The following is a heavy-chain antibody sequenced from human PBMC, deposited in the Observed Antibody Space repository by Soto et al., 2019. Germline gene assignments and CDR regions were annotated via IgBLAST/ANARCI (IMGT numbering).Heavy chain of an antibody. J-gene: IGHJ3*02. CDR2: ISSATTYI. Sequence: PGGSLRLSCAASDFAFGSHTMAWVRQAPGKGLEWVSSISSATTYILYVDSVRGRFTISRDNAKKSLFLQMDSLTAEDTAVYFCASKFINGDHSGPFDIWGPGTMATVSS. CDR1: DFAFGSHT. D-gene: IGHD7-27*01. V-gene: IGHV3-21*01. CDR3: ASKFINGDHSGPFDI.